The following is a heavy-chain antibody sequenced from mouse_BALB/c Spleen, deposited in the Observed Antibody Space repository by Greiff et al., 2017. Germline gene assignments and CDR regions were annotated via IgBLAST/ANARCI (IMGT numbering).Heavy chain of an antibody. CDR2: IYPGSGNT. D-gene: IGHD1-1*01. J-gene: IGHJ4*01. CDR3: AKVNYYGSSLYAMDY. CDR1: GYTFTDYY. Sequence: QVQLKESGPELVKPGASVKISCKASGYTFTDYYINWVKQKPGQGLEWIGWIYPGSGNTKYNEKFKGKATLTVDTSSSTAYMQLSSLTSEDTAVYFCAKVNYYGSSLYAMDYWGQGTSVTVSS. V-gene: IGHV1-84*02.